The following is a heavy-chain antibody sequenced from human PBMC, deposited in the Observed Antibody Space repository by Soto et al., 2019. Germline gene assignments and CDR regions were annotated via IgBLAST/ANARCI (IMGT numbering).Heavy chain of an antibody. CDR1: GYTFTSYY. V-gene: IGHV1-46*01. CDR3: DGTTEKLDPDVFDI. J-gene: IGHJ3*02. Sequence: VKVSFNASGYTFTSYYMHWVRQAPGQGLEWMGIINPSGGSTSYAQKLQGRVTMTRDTSTSTVYMELSSLRSEDTAVYYCDGTTEKLDPDVFDIWGQGSMVTVSS. D-gene: IGHD1-1*01. CDR2: INPSGGST.